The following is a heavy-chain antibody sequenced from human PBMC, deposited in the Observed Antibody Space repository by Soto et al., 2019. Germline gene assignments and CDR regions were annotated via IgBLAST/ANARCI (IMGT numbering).Heavy chain of an antibody. CDR2: IYYSGST. J-gene: IGHJ5*02. D-gene: IGHD3-3*01. CDR3: ARDHSASTIFGPPHRWFDP. Sequence: SETLSLTCTVSGGSISGGGYYWSWIRQHPGKGLEWIGYIYYSGSTYYNPSLKSRVTISVDTSKNQFSLKLSSVTAADTAVYYCARDHSASTIFGPPHRWFDPWGQGTLVTVSS. V-gene: IGHV4-31*03. CDR1: GGSISGGGYY.